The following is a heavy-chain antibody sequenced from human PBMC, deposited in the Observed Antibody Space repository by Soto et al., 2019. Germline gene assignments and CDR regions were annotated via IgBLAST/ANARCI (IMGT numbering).Heavy chain of an antibody. CDR1: GGTFSSYT. J-gene: IGHJ5*02. CDR3: ARVSGGSPDP. Sequence: QVQLVQSGAEVQKPGSSVKVSCKASGGTFSSYTISWVRQAPGQGLEWMGRIIPILGIANYEQKFQGRVTITADKSTSTAYMELSSLRSEDTAVYYCARVSGGSPDPWGQGTLVTVPS. V-gene: IGHV1-69*02. CDR2: IIPILGIA. D-gene: IGHD2-15*01.